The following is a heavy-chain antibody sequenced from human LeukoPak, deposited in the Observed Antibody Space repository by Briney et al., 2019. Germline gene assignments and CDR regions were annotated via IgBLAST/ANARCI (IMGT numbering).Heavy chain of an antibody. D-gene: IGHD1-20*01. CDR3: ARGCIAGSRVSFFDY. J-gene: IGHJ4*02. V-gene: IGHV4-34*01. Sequence: SETLSLTCAVYGGSFSGYYWSWIRQPPGKGLEWIGEINHSGSTNHNPSLKSRVTISVDTSKNQFSLKLSSVTAADTAVYYCARGCIAGSRVSFFDYWGQGTLVTVSS. CDR1: GGSFSGYY. CDR2: INHSGST.